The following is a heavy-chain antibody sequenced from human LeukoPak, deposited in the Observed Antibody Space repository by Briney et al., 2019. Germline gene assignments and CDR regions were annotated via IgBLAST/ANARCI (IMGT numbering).Heavy chain of an antibody. V-gene: IGHV3-23*01. J-gene: IGHJ4*02. CDR3: AKDRDAYYYDYSGSYPDFGY. D-gene: IGHD3-22*01. Sequence: GGSLRLSCAASGFTFSSYAMSWVRQAPGKGLEWVSAISGSGGSTYYADSVKGRFTISRDNSKNTLYLQMNSLRAEDTAVYYCAKDRDAYYYDYSGSYPDFGYWGQGTLVTVSS. CDR1: GFTFSSYA. CDR2: ISGSGGST.